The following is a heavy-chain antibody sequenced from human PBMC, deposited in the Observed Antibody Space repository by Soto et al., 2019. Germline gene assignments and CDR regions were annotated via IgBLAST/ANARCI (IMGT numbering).Heavy chain of an antibody. CDR3: ARGGYTSTWSNLRDRSGLDV. V-gene: IGHV1-69*06. D-gene: IGHD5-12*01. J-gene: IGHJ6*02. CDR1: GVTFSSYA. Sequence: QVQLVQSGAEAKKPGSSVKVSCKTSGVTFSSYAISWVRQAPGQGLEWMGGIVPLCRTTNYAQKFQGRVTITADTSTYTVYMALSGLRSGDTAVYYCARGGYTSTWSNLRDRSGLDVWGQGTTVTVSS. CDR2: IVPLCRTT.